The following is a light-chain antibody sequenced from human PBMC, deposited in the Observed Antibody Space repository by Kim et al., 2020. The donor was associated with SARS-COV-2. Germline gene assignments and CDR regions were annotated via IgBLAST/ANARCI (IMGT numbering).Light chain of an antibody. Sequence: SASVGDRVTITCRASQSISSWLAWYQRKPGKAPKLLIYKASSLESGVPSNFSGSGSGTEFTLTISSLKPDDFATYYCQQYKSYPYTFGQGTKLEI. J-gene: IGKJ2*01. CDR2: KAS. V-gene: IGKV1-5*03. CDR3: QQYKSYPYT. CDR1: QSISSW.